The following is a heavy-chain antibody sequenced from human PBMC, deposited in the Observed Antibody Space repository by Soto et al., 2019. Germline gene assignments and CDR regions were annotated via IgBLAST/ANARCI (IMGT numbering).Heavy chain of an antibody. D-gene: IGHD3-10*01. CDR2: IYYSGST. Sequence: SETLSLTCTVSGGSISSYYWSWIRQPPGKGLEWIGYIYYSGSTNYNPSLKSRVTISVDTSKNQFSLKLSSVTAADTAVYYCARYRSGSPYWGQGTLVTVSS. CDR1: GGSISSYY. V-gene: IGHV4-59*01. J-gene: IGHJ4*02. CDR3: ARYRSGSPY.